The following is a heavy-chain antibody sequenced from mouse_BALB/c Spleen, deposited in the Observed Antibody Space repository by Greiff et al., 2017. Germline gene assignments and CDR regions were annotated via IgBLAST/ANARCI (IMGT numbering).Heavy chain of an antibody. D-gene: IGHD2-2*01. CDR1: GFTFSSYT. Sequence: EVQLVESGGGLVQPGGSLKLSCAASGFTFSSYTMSWVRQTPEKRLEWVAYISNGGGSTYYPDTVKGRFTISRDNAKNTLYLQMSSLKSEDTAMYYCARLWLRRAMDYWGQGTSVTVSS. J-gene: IGHJ4*01. CDR2: ISNGGGST. CDR3: ARLWLRRAMDY. V-gene: IGHV5-12-2*01.